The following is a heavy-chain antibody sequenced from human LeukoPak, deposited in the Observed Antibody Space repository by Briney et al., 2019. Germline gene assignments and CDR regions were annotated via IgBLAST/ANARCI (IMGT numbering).Heavy chain of an antibody. CDR3: ARDAYYYGSGSYFFDY. CDR2: IYYSGST. J-gene: IGHJ4*02. V-gene: IGHV4-39*07. D-gene: IGHD3-10*01. CDR1: GGSISSSSYY. Sequence: SETLSLTCTVSGGSISSSSYYWGWIRQPPGKGLDWIGSIYYSGSTNYNPSLKSRVTMSVDTSKNQFSLKLSSVTAADTAVYYCARDAYYYGSGSYFFDYWGQGTLVTVSS.